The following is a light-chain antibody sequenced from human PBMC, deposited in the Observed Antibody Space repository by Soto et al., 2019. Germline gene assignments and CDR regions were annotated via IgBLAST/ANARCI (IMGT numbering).Light chain of an antibody. CDR3: QQSYSFPWT. V-gene: IGKV1-39*01. J-gene: IGKJ1*01. CDR2: AAS. CDR1: QSISGY. Sequence: DFQMTQSPSSLSASVGDRVTITCRASQSISGYLNWYQQKPGKAPKLLIYAASSLQSGVPSRFSGRGSGTDFTFTISSLQPEDFATYFCQQSYSFPWTFGQGTKVDIK.